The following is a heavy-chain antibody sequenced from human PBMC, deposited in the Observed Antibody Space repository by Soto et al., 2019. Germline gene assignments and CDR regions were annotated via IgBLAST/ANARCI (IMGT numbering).Heavy chain of an antibody. D-gene: IGHD3-10*01. CDR3: SRDWYYYGSGSYYPFDY. J-gene: IGHJ4*02. CDR2: ISSNSGTI. V-gene: IGHV3-48*02. CDR1: GFIFTSYA. Sequence: GGSLRLSCAASGFIFTSYAMNWVRQAPGKGLEWVSYISSNSGTIYYTDSVKGRFTISRDNTKNSLYLQMNSLRDEDTAVYYCSRDWYYYGSGSYYPFDYWGQGTLVTVSS.